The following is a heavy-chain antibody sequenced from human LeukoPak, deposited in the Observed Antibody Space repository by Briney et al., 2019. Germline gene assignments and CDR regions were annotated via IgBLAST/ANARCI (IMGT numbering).Heavy chain of an antibody. J-gene: IGHJ4*02. Sequence: TGGSLRLSCAASGFTFSSHEMNWVRQAPGKGLEWVSYISSSVNTIYYADSVKGRFTISRDNAKNTVYLQMNSLRAEDTAVYYCAREGVSGALDYWGQGTLVTVSS. CDR3: AREGVSGALDY. CDR2: ISSSVNTI. V-gene: IGHV3-48*03. D-gene: IGHD6-19*01. CDR1: GFTFSSHE.